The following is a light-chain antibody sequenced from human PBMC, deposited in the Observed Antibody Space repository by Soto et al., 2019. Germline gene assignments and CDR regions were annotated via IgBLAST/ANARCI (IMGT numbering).Light chain of an antibody. CDR3: QQYYNSLWT. CDR1: QSVLYSSDNRNY. V-gene: IGKV4-1*01. Sequence: DIVLTQSPDSLAVSLGERATINFKSSQSVLYSSDNRNYLAWFRQKPGQPPKLLIYWASTRESGVPDRFSGSGSGTDFTLTISSLQAEDVAVYYCQQYYNSLWTFGQGTKVDIK. CDR2: WAS. J-gene: IGKJ1*01.